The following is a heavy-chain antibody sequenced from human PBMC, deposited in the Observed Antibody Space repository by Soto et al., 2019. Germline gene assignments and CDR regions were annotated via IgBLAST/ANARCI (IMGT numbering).Heavy chain of an antibody. CDR1: GFTFTSSA. D-gene: IGHD2-8*01. CDR3: AADATAWQQMVPSDY. V-gene: IGHV1-58*01. J-gene: IGHJ4*02. Sequence: MQLEQSGPEVKKPGTSVKVSCKASGFTFTSSAFQWVRQARGQRLEWIGWIAVGSGYTNYAQRFQDRVTLTRDMPTATTYMELSSLTSEDTTIYYCAADATAWQQMVPSDYWGQGTLVTVSS. CDR2: IAVGSGYT.